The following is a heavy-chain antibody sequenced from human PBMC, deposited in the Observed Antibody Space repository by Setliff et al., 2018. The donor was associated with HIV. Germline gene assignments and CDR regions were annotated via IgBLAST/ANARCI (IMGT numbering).Heavy chain of an antibody. CDR2: ISGYSGHT. CDR1: GDTLSIHP. V-gene: IGHV1-18*01. Sequence: ASVKVSCKASGDTLSIHPISWVRQAPGQGLEWMGWISGYSGHTSYAQNFQGRVTMTTDTSTNTAYLELRGLRSDDTAIYYCAREHGTSWPYFDFWGQGTLVTVSS. CDR3: AREHGTSWPYFDF. J-gene: IGHJ4*02.